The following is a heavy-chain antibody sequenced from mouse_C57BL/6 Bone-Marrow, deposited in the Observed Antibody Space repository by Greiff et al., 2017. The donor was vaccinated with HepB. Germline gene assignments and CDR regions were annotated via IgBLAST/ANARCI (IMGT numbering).Heavy chain of an antibody. CDR1: GYTFTSYW. CDR2: IYPGSGST. J-gene: IGHJ4*01. V-gene: IGHV1-55*01. Sequence: VQLQQSGAELVKPGASVKMSCKASGYTFTSYWITWVKQRPGQGLEWIGVIYPGSGSTNYNEKFKSKATLTVDTSSSTAYMQLSSLTSEDSAVYYYARSQSLENALDYWGQGTSVTVSS. CDR3: ARSQSLENALDY.